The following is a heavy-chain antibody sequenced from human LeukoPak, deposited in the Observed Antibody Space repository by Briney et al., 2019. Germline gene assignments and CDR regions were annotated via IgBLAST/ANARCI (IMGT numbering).Heavy chain of an antibody. J-gene: IGHJ3*01. V-gene: IGHV3-23*01. CDR2: ISSSGNNA. Sequence: GGSLRLSCAVSGFTFRDAAMTWVRQAPGKGPEWVSLISSSGNNAYYADSVKGRFTISRDNSKNTLSLQMNSLRVEDTAIYYCAKDIQLSTWGLGTMVTVSS. CDR3: AKDIQLST. D-gene: IGHD5-24*01. CDR1: GFTFRDAA.